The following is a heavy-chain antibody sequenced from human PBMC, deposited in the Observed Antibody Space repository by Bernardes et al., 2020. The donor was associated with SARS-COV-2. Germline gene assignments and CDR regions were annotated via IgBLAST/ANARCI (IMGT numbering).Heavy chain of an antibody. CDR2: ISSSSSTI. CDR3: ARFSLAYYYYGMDV. Sequence: GGSLRLSCAASGFTFSSYSMNWVRQAPGKGLEWVSYISSSSSTIYYADSVKGRFTISRDNAKNSLYLQMNSLRAEDTAVYYCARFSLAYYYYGMDVWGQGTTVTVSS. J-gene: IGHJ6*02. CDR1: GFTFSSYS. V-gene: IGHV3-48*01.